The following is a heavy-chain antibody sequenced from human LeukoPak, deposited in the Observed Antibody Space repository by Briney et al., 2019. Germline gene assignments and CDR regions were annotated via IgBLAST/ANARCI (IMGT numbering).Heavy chain of an antibody. V-gene: IGHV3-23*01. CDR1: GFTFSSYA. Sequence: GGSLRLSCAASGFTFSSYAMTWVRQAPGMGLQWVSVISGGGSAYYADSVKGRFTVSRDNSRNAVYLQMNSLRVEDTAVYYCVKDQYSGSGSYPDAFDFWGQGTVVTVSS. J-gene: IGHJ3*01. CDR2: ISGGGSA. D-gene: IGHD3-10*01. CDR3: VKDQYSGSGSYPDAFDF.